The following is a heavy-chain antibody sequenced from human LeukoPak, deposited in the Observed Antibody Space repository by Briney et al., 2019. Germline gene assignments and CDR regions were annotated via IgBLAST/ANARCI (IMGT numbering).Heavy chain of an antibody. D-gene: IGHD2-8*01. V-gene: IGHV1-69*13. Sequence: ASVKVSCKASGGTFSSYAISWVRQAPGQGLEWMGGIIPIFGTANYAQKFQGRVTITADESTSTAYMELSSLRSEDTAVYYCAREAYCTNGVCHIDYWGQGTLVTVSS. CDR2: IIPIFGTA. CDR3: AREAYCTNGVCHIDY. CDR1: GGTFSSYA. J-gene: IGHJ4*02.